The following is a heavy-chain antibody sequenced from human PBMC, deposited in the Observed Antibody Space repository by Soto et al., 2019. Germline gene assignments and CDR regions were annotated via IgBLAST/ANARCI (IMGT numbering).Heavy chain of an antibody. CDR3: ARDGRTGRWVEGLNARDV. V-gene: IGHV1-18*01. CDR1: GYPFSTYG. Sequence: QGQLVQSAPEVRKPGASVKVSCKASGYPFSTYGISWVRQAPGQGLEWMGWISGYNGQTNYAQKFRGRVTFTTDTRTTTAYMELRSLRSGETATYCGARDGRTGRWVEGLNARDVWGQGTTVTVSS. CDR2: ISGYNGQT. J-gene: IGHJ6*02. D-gene: IGHD2-8*01.